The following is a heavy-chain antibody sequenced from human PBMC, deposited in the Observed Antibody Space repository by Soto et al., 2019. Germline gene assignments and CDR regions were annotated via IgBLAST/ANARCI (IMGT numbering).Heavy chain of an antibody. J-gene: IGHJ6*02. CDR2: IIPIFDTP. CDR3: ATHGATTMARGAMKHYYYVMDV. D-gene: IGHD3-10*01. CDR1: GGIFSSFT. Sequence: SVKVSCKASGGIFSSFTISWVRQAPGQGLEWLGGIIPIFDTPTYAQNFQGRVTSTADKSTNTVYMELSSLRSEDTAVYYCATHGATTMARGAMKHYYYVMDVWGQGTTVTVS. V-gene: IGHV1-69*06.